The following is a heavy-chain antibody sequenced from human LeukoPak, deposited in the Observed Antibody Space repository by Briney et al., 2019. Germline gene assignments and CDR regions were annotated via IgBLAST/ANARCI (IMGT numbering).Heavy chain of an antibody. D-gene: IGHD6-6*01. CDR2: IYYSGST. Sequence: SEPLSLTCTVSGGSISSYYWSWIRQPPGKALEWIGYIYYSGSTNYNPSLKSRVTISVHTSKNQFSLKLSSVTAADTAVYYCARSSYSSSAFDFDYWGQGTLVTVSS. CDR3: ARSSYSSSAFDFDY. CDR1: GGSISSYY. J-gene: IGHJ4*02. V-gene: IGHV4-59*13.